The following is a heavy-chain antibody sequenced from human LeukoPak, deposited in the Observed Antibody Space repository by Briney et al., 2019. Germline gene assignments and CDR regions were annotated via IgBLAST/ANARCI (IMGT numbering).Heavy chain of an antibody. CDR2: INSDGSST. J-gene: IGHJ4*02. D-gene: IGHD3-22*01. Sequence: PGGSLRLSCAASGFTFSSYWMHWVRQAPGKGLVWVSRINSDGSSTSYADSVKGRFTISRDNAKNTLYLQMNSLRAEDTAVYCCARGPTYYYDSSGYSSDFDYWGQGTLVTASS. CDR3: ARGPTYYYDSSGYSSDFDY. CDR1: GFTFSSYW. V-gene: IGHV3-74*01.